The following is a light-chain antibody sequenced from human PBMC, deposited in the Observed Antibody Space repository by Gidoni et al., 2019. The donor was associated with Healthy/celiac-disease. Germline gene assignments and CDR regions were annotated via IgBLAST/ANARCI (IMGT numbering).Light chain of an antibody. CDR2: AAS. J-gene: IGKJ1*01. Sequence: DNQRTQSPSSLSASVGDRVTITCRASQSISSYLNWYQQKPGKAPKLLIYAASSLQSWVPSRFSGSGSGTDFTLTISSLQPEDFATYYCQQSYSTPRTFGQGTKVEIK. V-gene: IGKV1-39*01. CDR1: QSISSY. CDR3: QQSYSTPRT.